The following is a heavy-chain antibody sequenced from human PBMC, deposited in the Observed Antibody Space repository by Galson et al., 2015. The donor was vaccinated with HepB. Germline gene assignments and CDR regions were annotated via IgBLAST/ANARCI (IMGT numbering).Heavy chain of an antibody. V-gene: IGHV1-69*13. J-gene: IGHJ3*02. D-gene: IGHD6-6*01. CDR1: GGTFSSYA. CDR2: IIPIFGTA. CDR3: ARRAPSSEEGAFDI. Sequence: SVKVSCKASGGTFSSYAISWVRQAPGQGLEWMGGIIPIFGTASYAQKFQGRVTITADESTSTAYMELSSLRSEDTAVYYCARRAPSSEEGAFDIWGQGTMVTVSS.